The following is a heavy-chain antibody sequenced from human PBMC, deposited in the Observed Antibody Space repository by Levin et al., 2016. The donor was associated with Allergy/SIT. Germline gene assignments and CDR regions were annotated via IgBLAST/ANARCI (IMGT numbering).Heavy chain of an antibody. V-gene: IGHV4-39*07. CDR1: GGSISSSSYY. CDR2: INHSGST. CDR3: ASSHFSQSGYYFDY. D-gene: IGHD3-10*01. Sequence: SETLSLTCTVSGGSISSSSYYWSWIRQPPGKGLEWIGEINHSGSTNYNPSLKSRVTISVDTSKNQFSLKLSSVTAADTAVYYCASSHFSQSGYYFDYWGQGTLVTVSS. J-gene: IGHJ4*02.